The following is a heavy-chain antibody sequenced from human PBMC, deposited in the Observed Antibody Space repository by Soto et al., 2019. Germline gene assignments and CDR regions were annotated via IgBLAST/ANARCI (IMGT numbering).Heavy chain of an antibody. CDR2: ISVSGGSA. CDR1: GFTCRNYA. CDR3: AKGMYYYDSSGYRLFDY. V-gene: IGHV3-23*01. Sequence: PGGALRLSCAASGFTCRNYAMNWVRQAPGKGLEWVSGISVSGGSAYYADSVKGRFTVSRDNSKNTVFLQMNSLRAEDKAVYFCAKGMYYYDSSGYRLFDYWGQGTLVTVSS. J-gene: IGHJ4*02. D-gene: IGHD3-22*01.